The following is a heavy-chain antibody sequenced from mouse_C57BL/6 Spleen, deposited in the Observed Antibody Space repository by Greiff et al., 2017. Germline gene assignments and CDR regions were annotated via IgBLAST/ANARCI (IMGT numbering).Heavy chain of an antibody. CDR2: ISYDGSN. CDR1: GYSITSGYY. CDR3: ARGFHGGAMDY. Sequence: EVKLMESGPGLVKPSQSLSLTCSVTGYSITSGYYWNWIRQFPGNKLEWMGYISYDGSNNYNPSLKNRISITRDTSKNQFFLKLNSVTTEDTATYYCARGFHGGAMDYWGQGTSVTVSS. V-gene: IGHV3-6*01. J-gene: IGHJ4*01.